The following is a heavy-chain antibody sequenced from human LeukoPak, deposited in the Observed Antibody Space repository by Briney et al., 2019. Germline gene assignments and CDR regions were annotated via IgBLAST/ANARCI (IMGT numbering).Heavy chain of an antibody. CDR3: ARGDKYIAFSAPLQGFDY. J-gene: IGHJ4*02. CDR2: ISSGSSYK. CDR1: GFTFSSYS. V-gene: IGHV3-21*04. D-gene: IGHD3-3*02. Sequence: GGSLRLSCAASGFTFSSYSMNWVRQAPGKGLEWVSSISSGSSYKYFADSVKGRFTISRDNAKNSLYLQMNSLRAEDTAVYYCARGDKYIAFSAPLQGFDYWGQGTLVTVSS.